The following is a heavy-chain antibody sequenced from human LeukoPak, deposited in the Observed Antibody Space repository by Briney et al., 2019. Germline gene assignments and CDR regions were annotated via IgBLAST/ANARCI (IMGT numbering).Heavy chain of an antibody. Sequence: SETLSLTCTVSGDSISSYFWSWLRQPAGKGLELIGRMYTSGNTSYNPSLKSRVSMSVDTSKTQLSLKVRSVTAADTAVYYCARDSGYDLSWGQGTLVTVSS. V-gene: IGHV4-4*07. D-gene: IGHD5-12*01. CDR1: GDSISSYF. J-gene: IGHJ4*02. CDR3: ARDSGYDLS. CDR2: MYTSGNT.